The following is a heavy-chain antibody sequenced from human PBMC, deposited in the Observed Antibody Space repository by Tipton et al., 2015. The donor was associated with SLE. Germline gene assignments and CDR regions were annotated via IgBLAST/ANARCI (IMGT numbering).Heavy chain of an antibody. Sequence: TLSLTCAVYGGSFSGYYWSWIRQPPGKGLEWIGEINHSGSTNYNPSLKSRVTISVDTSKNQFSLKLSSVTAADTAVYYCARVVFPVVAATSWFDPWGQGTLVTVAS. CDR1: GGSFSGYY. D-gene: IGHD2-15*01. CDR3: ARVVFPVVAATSWFDP. J-gene: IGHJ5*02. V-gene: IGHV4-34*01. CDR2: INHSGST.